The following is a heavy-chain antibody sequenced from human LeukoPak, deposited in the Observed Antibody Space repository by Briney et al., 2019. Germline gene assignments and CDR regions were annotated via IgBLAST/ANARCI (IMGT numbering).Heavy chain of an antibody. V-gene: IGHV3-33*06. CDR3: AKELEARGTFDF. CDR2: IWYDGSNT. Sequence: GGSLRLSCAAPRFTFSTYAIHWVRQAPGKGLERVAVIWYDGSNTYYTDSVKGRFTTSRDNSQSTLYMQMNRLRDEDTAVYYCAKELEARGTFDFWGQGTLVTVSS. CDR1: RFTFSTYA. J-gene: IGHJ4*02. D-gene: IGHD3-10*01.